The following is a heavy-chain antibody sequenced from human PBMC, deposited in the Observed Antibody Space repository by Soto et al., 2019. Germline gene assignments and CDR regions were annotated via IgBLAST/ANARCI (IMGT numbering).Heavy chain of an antibody. Sequence: SETLSVTCTVSGGSISSYYWSWIRQPPGKGLEWIGYIYYSGSTNYNPSLKSRVTISVDTSKNQFSLKLSSVTAADTAVYYCASVPYSSWYGIWFDPWGQGTLVTVSS. CDR2: IYYSGST. CDR1: GGSISSYY. CDR3: ASVPYSSWYGIWFDP. V-gene: IGHV4-59*01. J-gene: IGHJ5*02. D-gene: IGHD6-13*01.